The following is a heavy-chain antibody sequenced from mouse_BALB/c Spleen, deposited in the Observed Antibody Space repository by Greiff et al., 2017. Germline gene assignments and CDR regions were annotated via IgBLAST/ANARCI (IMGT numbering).Heavy chain of an antibody. D-gene: IGHD2-4*01. CDR3: ARSGVYYDYDAWFAY. Sequence: EVKVVESGGGLVQPGGSRKLSCAASGFTFSSFGMHWVRQAPEKGLEWVAYISSGSSTIYYADTVKGRFTISRDNPKNTLFLQMTSLRSEDTAMYYCARSGVYYDYDAWFAYWGQGTLVTVSA. J-gene: IGHJ3*01. V-gene: IGHV5-17*02. CDR2: ISSGSSTI. CDR1: GFTFSSFG.